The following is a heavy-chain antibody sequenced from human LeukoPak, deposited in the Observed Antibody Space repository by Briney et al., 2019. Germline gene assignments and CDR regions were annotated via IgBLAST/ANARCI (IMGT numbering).Heavy chain of an antibody. Sequence: PGGSLRLSGAASGFTFSSYSMNWVRQAPGKGLEWVSSISSSSSYIYYADSVKGRFTISRDNDKNSLYLQMNSLRAEDTAVYYCARENYGYYYYYYYMDVWGKGTTVTISS. V-gene: IGHV3-21*01. CDR1: GFTFSSYS. D-gene: IGHD3-16*01. CDR2: ISSSSSYI. J-gene: IGHJ6*03. CDR3: ARENYGYYYYYYYMDV.